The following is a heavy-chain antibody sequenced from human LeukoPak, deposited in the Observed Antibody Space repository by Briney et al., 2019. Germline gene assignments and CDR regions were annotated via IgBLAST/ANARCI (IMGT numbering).Heavy chain of an antibody. V-gene: IGHV4-38-2*02. CDR2: IDHSGNT. J-gene: IGHJ4*02. CDR3: ARVPHSVEGSMKAVFIHYFDY. CDR1: GYSISSGYY. Sequence: PSETLSLTCTVSGYSISSGYYWGWIRQPPGKGLEWIGGIDHSGNTHYNPSLKNRVTISADTSKNEFSLKLSSVTATDTAVYYCARVPHSVEGSMKAVFIHYFDYWGQGSLVTVSS. D-gene: IGHD3-22*01.